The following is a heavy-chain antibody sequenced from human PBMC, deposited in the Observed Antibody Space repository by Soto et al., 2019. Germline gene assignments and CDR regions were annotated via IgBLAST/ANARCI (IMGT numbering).Heavy chain of an antibody. Sequence: SETLSLTCTVSGGSISSGGYYWSWIRQHPGKGLEWIGYIYYSGSTYYNPSLKSRVTISVDTSKNQFSLKLSSVTAADTAVYYCASASPDFDWLLPELYFDYWGQGTLVTVSS. D-gene: IGHD3-9*01. CDR2: IYYSGST. CDR3: ASASPDFDWLLPELYFDY. V-gene: IGHV4-31*03. CDR1: GGSISSGGYY. J-gene: IGHJ4*02.